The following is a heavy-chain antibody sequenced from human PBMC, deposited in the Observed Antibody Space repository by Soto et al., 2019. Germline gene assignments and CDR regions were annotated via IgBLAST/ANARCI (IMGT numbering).Heavy chain of an antibody. CDR1: GFTFSTYG. J-gene: IGHJ4*02. D-gene: IGHD2-21*02. CDR2: IWYDGSKK. CDR3: VKDHCGGDCYSNPYFDY. V-gene: IGHV3-33*06. Sequence: GGSLRLSCAASGFTFSTYGIHWVRQAPGKELEKLAVIWYDGSKKYYADTVQGRFTISRDNSKNTGYLQMNSLRAEDTAVYYCVKDHCGGDCYSNPYFDYWGQGTLVTVSS.